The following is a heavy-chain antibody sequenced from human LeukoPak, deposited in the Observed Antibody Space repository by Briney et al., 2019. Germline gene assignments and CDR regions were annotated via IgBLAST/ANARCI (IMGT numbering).Heavy chain of an antibody. J-gene: IGHJ4*02. CDR1: GFNFNTYW. Sequence: PGGSLRLSCAASGFNFNTYWMHWVRQVPGKGLVWVSRTNEDGSITNYAESVKGRFTISRDNAKDTLHLQMNSLRAEDTAIYYCARDLGGRAGYWGQRTLVTVSS. CDR3: ARDLGGRAGY. D-gene: IGHD1-26*01. CDR2: TNEDGSIT. V-gene: IGHV3-74*01.